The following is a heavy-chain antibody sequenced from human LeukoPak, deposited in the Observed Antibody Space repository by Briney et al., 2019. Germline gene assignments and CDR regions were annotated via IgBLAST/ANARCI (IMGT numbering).Heavy chain of an antibody. D-gene: IGHD4-23*01. J-gene: IGHJ4*02. CDR2: ISSTSSYI. CDR3: ARDPFASGGHYLDY. Sequence: PGGSLRLSCAASGLTFSSYSMNWVRQAPGKGLEWVSSISSTSSYIYYADSVKGRFTISRDNAKNSLYLQVNSLRAEDTAVYYCARDPFASGGHYLDYWGQGILVTVSS. V-gene: IGHV3-21*01. CDR1: GLTFSSYS.